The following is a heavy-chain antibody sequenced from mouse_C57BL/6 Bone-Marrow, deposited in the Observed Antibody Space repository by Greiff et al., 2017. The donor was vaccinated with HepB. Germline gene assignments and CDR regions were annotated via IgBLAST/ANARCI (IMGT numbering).Heavy chain of an antibody. V-gene: IGHV1-82*01. CDR1: GYAFSSSW. CDR3: ARYHHYYGSSPLDY. CDR2: IYPGDGDT. D-gene: IGHD1-1*01. Sequence: VMLVESGPELVKPGASVKISCKASGYAFSSSWMNWVKQRPGKGLEWIGRIYPGDGDTNYNGKFKGKATLTADKSSSTAYMQLSSLTSEDSAVYFCARYHHYYGSSPLDYWGQGTTLTVSS. J-gene: IGHJ2*01.